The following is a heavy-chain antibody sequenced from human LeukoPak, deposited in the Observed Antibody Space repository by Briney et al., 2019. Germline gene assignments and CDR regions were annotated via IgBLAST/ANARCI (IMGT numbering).Heavy chain of an antibody. CDR3: ARREIVVVPAAIVP. D-gene: IGHD2-2*02. J-gene: IGHJ5*02. Sequence: PSETLSLTCAVYGGSFSGYYWSWIRQPPGKGLEWIGEINHSGSTNYNPSLKSRVTISVGTSKNQFSLKLSSVTAADTAVYYCARREIVVVPAAIVPWGQGTLVTVSS. CDR2: INHSGST. V-gene: IGHV4-34*01. CDR1: GGSFSGYY.